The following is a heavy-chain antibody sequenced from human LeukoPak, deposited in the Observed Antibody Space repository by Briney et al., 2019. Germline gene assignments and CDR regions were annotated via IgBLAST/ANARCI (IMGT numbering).Heavy chain of an antibody. Sequence: SVKVSCKASGGTFSSYAISWVRQAPGQGLEWMGGIIPIFGTANYAQKFQGRVTITADESTSTAYMELSSLRSEDTAVYHCAIPYCSSTSCYELGSSPFDYWGQGTLVTVSS. V-gene: IGHV1-69*01. CDR2: IIPIFGTA. D-gene: IGHD2-2*01. CDR3: AIPYCSSTSCYELGSSPFDY. J-gene: IGHJ4*02. CDR1: GGTFSSYA.